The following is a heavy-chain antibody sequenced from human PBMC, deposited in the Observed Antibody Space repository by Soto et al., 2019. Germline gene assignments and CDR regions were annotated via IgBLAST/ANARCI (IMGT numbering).Heavy chain of an antibody. CDR1: GDACSSWG. J-gene: IGHJ1*01. V-gene: IGHV1-69*13. Sequence: VKSHGRGSGDACSSWGMPYLRQAPGQGLEWMGGIIPIFGTANYAQKFQGRVTITADKSTSTAYMELSSLRSEDTAVYYCARYYPDYGGNSIFQHWGQGTLVTVS. CDR2: IIPIFGTA. CDR3: ARYYPDYGGNSIFQH. D-gene: IGHD4-17*01.